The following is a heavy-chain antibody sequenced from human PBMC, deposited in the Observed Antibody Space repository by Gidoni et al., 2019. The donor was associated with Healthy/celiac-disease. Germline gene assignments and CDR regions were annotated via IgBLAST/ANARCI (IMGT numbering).Heavy chain of an antibody. CDR1: GFTFSIYA. D-gene: IGHD6-19*01. CDR3: AKGSSGWYDMYNWFDP. J-gene: IGHJ5*02. CDR2: ISGSGGST. V-gene: IGHV3-23*01. Sequence: EVQLLESGGGLVQPGGSLSLSCAASGFTFSIYAMCWVRQAPGKGVEWVSAISGSGGSTYYADAVKGRFTISRDNSKNTLYLQMNSLRAEDTAVYYCAKGSSGWYDMYNWFDPWGQGTLVTVSS.